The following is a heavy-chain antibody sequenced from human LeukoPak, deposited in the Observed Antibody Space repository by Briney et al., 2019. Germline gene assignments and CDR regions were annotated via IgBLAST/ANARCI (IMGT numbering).Heavy chain of an antibody. CDR1: GFTFSSYW. CDR2: LGRSISYI. Sequence: PGGSLRLSCAASGFTFSSYWMHWVRQAPGKGLEWVSFLGRSISYISYADSVKGRFTISRDNAKNSLYLQMNSLRTEDTAVYYCAREGYYSGLDVWGQGTTVTVSS. J-gene: IGHJ6*02. V-gene: IGHV3-21*01. CDR3: AREGYYSGLDV.